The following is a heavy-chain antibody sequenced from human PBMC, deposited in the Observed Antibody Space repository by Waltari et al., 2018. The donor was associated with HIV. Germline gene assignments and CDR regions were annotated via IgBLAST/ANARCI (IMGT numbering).Heavy chain of an antibody. D-gene: IGHD6-13*01. CDR3: VRGSSSWNGVDF. Sequence: EVQLVESGGGLVQPGGSLRLSCAASGFTFSNYWMHWVRQAAGKGLVWVSRINRDGSSTTYANSDKGRFTISRDNAKNTLYMQMNSLRAEETAVYYCVRGSSSWNGVDFWGRGTLVTVSS. CDR1: GFTFSNYW. CDR2: INRDGSST. V-gene: IGHV3-74*01. J-gene: IGHJ4*02.